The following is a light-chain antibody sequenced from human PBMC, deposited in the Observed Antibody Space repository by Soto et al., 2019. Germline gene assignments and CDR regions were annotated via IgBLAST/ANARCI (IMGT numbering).Light chain of an antibody. V-gene: IGKV3-15*01. CDR1: QSVSSD. J-gene: IGKJ1*01. CDR3: QQYNNRPRP. Sequence: EIVMTQSPATLSVSPGERATLSCRASQSVSSDLAWYHQKPGQAPRLLIYGASTRATGIPARFSGSGSGTEFTLTINSLQSEDFAVYYCQQYNNRPRPFGQGTKVDTK. CDR2: GAS.